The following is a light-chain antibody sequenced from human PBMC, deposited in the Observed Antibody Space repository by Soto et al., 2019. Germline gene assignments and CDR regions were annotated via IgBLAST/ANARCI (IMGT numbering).Light chain of an antibody. CDR3: VLYLGSGISV. CDR1: SGSVSSSNY. CDR2: STN. V-gene: IGLV8-61*01. Sequence: QTVVTQEPSFSVSPGGTVTLTCGLKSGSVSSSNYASWYQQTPGQPPRTVIYSTNIRSSGVPDRFSGSILGNKAALTITGAQAEYECDYYCVLYLGSGISVFGGGTKLTVL. J-gene: IGLJ3*02.